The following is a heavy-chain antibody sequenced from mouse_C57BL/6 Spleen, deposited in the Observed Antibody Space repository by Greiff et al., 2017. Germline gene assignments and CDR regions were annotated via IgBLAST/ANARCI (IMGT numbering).Heavy chain of an antibody. V-gene: IGHV2-6*03. J-gene: IGHJ4*01. CDR1: GFSLTSYG. D-gene: IGHD1-1*02. Sequence: VKLVESGPGLVAPSQSLSITCTVSGFSLTSYGVHRVRPPPGKGLEWLVVIWSVGSTTYNTALKSRLSISKDNSKSQAVLKMNSSQTDDTAVYYCAGRLGSYYAMDYWGQGTSVTVSS. CDR2: IWSVGST. CDR3: AGRLGSYYAMDY.